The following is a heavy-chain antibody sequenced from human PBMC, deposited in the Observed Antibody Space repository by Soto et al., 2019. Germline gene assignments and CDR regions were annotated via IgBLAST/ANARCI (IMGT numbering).Heavy chain of an antibody. CDR1: GVSITTSGHY. Sequence: QEQLQESGPGLVKPSQTLSLSCSVSGVSITTSGHYWNWVRQRPGRGLEWIGYIDSSGTTYYNPSLKTRLAMSVEPSTSQISLNLSSVTAADTALYFCALGMFMDVWGRGTTVTVSS. CDR3: ALGMFMDV. D-gene: IGHD3-16*01. CDR2: IDSSGTT. V-gene: IGHV4-31*03. J-gene: IGHJ6*03.